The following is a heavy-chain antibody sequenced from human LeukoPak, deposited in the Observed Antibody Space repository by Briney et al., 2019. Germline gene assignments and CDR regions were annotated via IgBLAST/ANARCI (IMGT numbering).Heavy chain of an antibody. Sequence: GGSLRLSCAASGLTFSSAVMAWVRQCPGRGLEWVASVSGNGDITYYTDSVKGRFTISRDNSKNTLYLQMNSLRAEDTAVYYCAKGRWVQPAGYLDFSGQGTLVTVSA. D-gene: IGHD5-24*01. CDR3: AKGRWVQPAGYLDF. V-gene: IGHV3-23*01. CDR1: GLTFSSAV. J-gene: IGHJ4*02. CDR2: VSGNGDIT.